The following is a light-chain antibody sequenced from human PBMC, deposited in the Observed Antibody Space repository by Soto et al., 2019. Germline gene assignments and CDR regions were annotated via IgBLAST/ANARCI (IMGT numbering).Light chain of an antibody. Sequence: AIQMTQSPSSLSASVGDRVTISCRASQVIRNDLGWYQQGPGKAPKLLIYAASGLQSGVPSRFSGSGSGTDFTLTITSLQPEDFASYYCLQDYSYPLTFGGGTKVDIK. CDR3: LQDYSYPLT. CDR1: QVIRND. V-gene: IGKV1-6*01. J-gene: IGKJ4*01. CDR2: AAS.